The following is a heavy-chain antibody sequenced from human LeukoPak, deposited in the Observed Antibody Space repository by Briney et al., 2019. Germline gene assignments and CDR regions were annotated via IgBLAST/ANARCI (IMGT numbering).Heavy chain of an antibody. CDR3: AKYGVDCSSTSCYPLYYMNV. CDR1: GFTFDSYA. V-gene: IGHV3-23*01. D-gene: IGHD2-2*01. J-gene: IGHJ6*03. CDR2: ISGGGGIT. Sequence: GGSLSLSCAASGFTFDSYAMTWVRQAPGKGLEWVSSISGGGGITNYADSVKGRFTISRDNSKYTLFLQMNSLRAEDTAVYYCAKYGVDCSSTSCYPLYYMNVWGKGTTVTVSS.